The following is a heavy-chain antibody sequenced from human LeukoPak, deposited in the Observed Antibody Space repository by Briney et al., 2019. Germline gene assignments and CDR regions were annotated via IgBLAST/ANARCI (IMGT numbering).Heavy chain of an antibody. CDR2: IRSKANSYAT. V-gene: IGHV3-73*01. D-gene: IGHD6-19*01. Sequence: GGSLRLSCAASGFIFSGSAMHWVRQASGKGLEWVGRIRSKANSYATAYAASVKGRFTISRDDSKNTAYLQMNSLKTEDTAVYYCTSTHADSSGWYSHGAFDIWGQGTMVTVSS. CDR1: GFIFSGSA. J-gene: IGHJ3*02. CDR3: TSTHADSSGWYSHGAFDI.